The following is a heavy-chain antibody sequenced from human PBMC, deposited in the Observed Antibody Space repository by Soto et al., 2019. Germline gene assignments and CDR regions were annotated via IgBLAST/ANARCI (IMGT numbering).Heavy chain of an antibody. CDR2: IKQDGSEK. CDR1: GFTFSSYW. J-gene: IGHJ6*02. Sequence: LRLSCAASGFTFSSYWMSWVRQAPGKGLEWVANIKQDGSEKYYVDSVKGRFTISRDNAKNSLYLQMNSLRAEDTAVYYCARAEMRDYYYYGMDVWGQGTTVTV. V-gene: IGHV3-7*01. CDR3: ARAEMRDYYYYGMDV.